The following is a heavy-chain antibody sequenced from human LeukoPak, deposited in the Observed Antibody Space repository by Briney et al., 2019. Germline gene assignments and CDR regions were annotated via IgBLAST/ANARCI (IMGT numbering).Heavy chain of an antibody. CDR2: SSAYNGNT. V-gene: IGHV1-18*01. J-gene: IGHJ5*02. CDR3: ATDGGVPAARPGAGWFDP. Sequence: ASVKVSCKASGYTFTSYGISWVRQAPGQGLEWMGWSSAYNGNTNYAQKLQGRVTMTEDTSTDTAYMELSSLRSEDTAVYYCATDGGVPAARPGAGWFDPWGQGTLVTVSS. CDR1: GYTFTSYG. D-gene: IGHD2-2*02.